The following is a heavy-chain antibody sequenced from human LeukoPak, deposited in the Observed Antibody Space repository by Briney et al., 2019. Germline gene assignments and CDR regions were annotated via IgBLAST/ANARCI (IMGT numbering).Heavy chain of an antibody. CDR3: ARDRGPYVAIGKTWLHP. CDR1: GFTFKLAA. CDR2: ITGFGTDT. V-gene: IGHV3-23*01. Sequence: GGSLRLSCEAAGFTFKLAAMSWVRQAPGKGLEWVSAITGFGTDTYYADSVKGRFTVSRDHSQSTLYLQMTSLRAETTAVYYCARDRGPYVAIGKTWLHPWGQGPLVTVSS. J-gene: IGHJ5*02. D-gene: IGHD3-16*01.